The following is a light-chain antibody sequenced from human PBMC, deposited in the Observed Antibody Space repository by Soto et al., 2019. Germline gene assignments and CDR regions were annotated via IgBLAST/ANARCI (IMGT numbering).Light chain of an antibody. J-gene: IGKJ2*02. Sequence: EIVLTQSPGTLSLSPGERATLSCRASQSVSSNFLAWYQQKPGQAPKLLISGGSTRATGIPDRFSGSGSGTDFTLTISRLEPEDFALYSCQQYGSSPGTFGQGTKLEIK. CDR3: QQYGSSPGT. CDR1: QSVSSNF. V-gene: IGKV3-20*01. CDR2: GGS.